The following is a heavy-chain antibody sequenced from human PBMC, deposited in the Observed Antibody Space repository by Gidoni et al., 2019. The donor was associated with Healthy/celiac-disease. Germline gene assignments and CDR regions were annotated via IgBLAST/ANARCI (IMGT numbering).Heavy chain of an antibody. D-gene: IGHD2-21*01. J-gene: IGHJ2*01. CDR3: ARGPGCGGDCYPPQKYWYFDL. V-gene: IGHV4-28*03. Sequence: GSTYYNPSLKSRVTMSVDTSKNQFSLKLSSVTAVDTAVYYCARGPGCGGDCYPPQKYWYFDLWGRGTLVTVSS. CDR2: GST.